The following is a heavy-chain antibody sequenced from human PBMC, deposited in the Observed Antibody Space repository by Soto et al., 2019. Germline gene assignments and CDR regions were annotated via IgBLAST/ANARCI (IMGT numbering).Heavy chain of an antibody. D-gene: IGHD3-10*01. J-gene: IGHJ4*02. CDR1: GYGFTTYG. CDR3: ARGRYGEY. Sequence: QVHLVQSGAEVKKPGASVKVSCKGSGYGFTTYGITWVRQAPGQGLELMAWISAHNGNTNYAQKVQGRVTVTRDTSTSTAYMEMRSLRYDDTAVYYCARGRYGEYWGQGALVTVSS. V-gene: IGHV1-18*01. CDR2: ISAHNGNT.